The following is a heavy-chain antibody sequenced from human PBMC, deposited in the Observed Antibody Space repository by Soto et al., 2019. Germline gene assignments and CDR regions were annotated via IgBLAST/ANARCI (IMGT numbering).Heavy chain of an antibody. CDR3: AADEFGAYCGGDCYDY. V-gene: IGHV1-58*01. Sequence: VKVSCKASGFTFTSSAVQWVRQARGQRLEWIGWIVVGSGNTNYAQKFQERVTITRDMSTSTAYMELSSLRSEDTAVYYCAADEFGAYCGGDCYDYWGQGTLVTVSS. CDR2: IVVGSGNT. CDR1: GFTFTSSA. D-gene: IGHD2-21*01. J-gene: IGHJ4*02.